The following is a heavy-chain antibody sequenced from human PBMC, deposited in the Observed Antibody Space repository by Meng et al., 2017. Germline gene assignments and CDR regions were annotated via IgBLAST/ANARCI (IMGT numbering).Heavy chain of an antibody. CDR3: ATTLNYDFWSGFYY. Sequence: QVQLLQSGAEVKEPPGASVKISCKASGYTFNNYAMHWVRQAPGQRLEWMGWINAGNGDTKFSQKFQGRVSISRDTSASTAYMELRSLRFEDTAVYYCATTLNYDFWSGFYYWGQGTLVTVSS. CDR1: GYTFNNYA. CDR2: INAGNGDT. V-gene: IGHV1-3*01. D-gene: IGHD3-3*01. J-gene: IGHJ4*02.